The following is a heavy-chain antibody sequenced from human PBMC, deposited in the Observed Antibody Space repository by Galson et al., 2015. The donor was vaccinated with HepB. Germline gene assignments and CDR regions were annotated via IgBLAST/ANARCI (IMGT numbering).Heavy chain of an antibody. CDR3: ARDRRLSGMDV. V-gene: IGHV4-34*01. D-gene: IGHD2/OR15-2a*01. J-gene: IGHJ6*02. CDR1: GGSFSGYY. CDR2: INHSGST. Sequence: ETLSLTCAVYGGSFSGYYWSWIRQPPGKGLEWIGEINHSGSTNYNPSLKSRVTISVDTSKNQFSLKLSSVTAADTAVYYCARDRRLSGMDVWGQGTTVTVSS.